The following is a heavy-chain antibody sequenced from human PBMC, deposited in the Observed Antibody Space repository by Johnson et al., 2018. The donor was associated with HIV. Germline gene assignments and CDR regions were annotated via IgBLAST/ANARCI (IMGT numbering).Heavy chain of an antibody. CDR3: ARAEYGYSSSWYGTFDI. V-gene: IGHV3-20*04. J-gene: IGHJ3*02. CDR2: INWHGGST. Sequence: VQLVESGGGLVQPGRSLRLSCTASGFTFDDYAMSWVRQAPGKGLEWVSDINWHGGSTGYADSVKGRFSISRDNAKNYLFLQMNNLRAEDTALYYCARAEYGYSSSWYGTFDIWGRGTMVTVSS. CDR1: GFTFDDYA. D-gene: IGHD6-13*01.